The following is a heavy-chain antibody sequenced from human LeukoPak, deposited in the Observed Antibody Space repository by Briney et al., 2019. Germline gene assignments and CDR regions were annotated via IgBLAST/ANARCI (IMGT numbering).Heavy chain of an antibody. J-gene: IGHJ4*02. D-gene: IGHD4-17*01. V-gene: IGHV1-69*01. CDR3: ARSGDYDATYYFDY. CDR2: INPIFGRG. CDR1: GGTFTSYA. Sequence: ASVKVSCKASGGTFTSYAISWVRQAPGQGLEWMGGINPIFGRGNYAQKFQGRVTITADESTSTAYMELSSLRSEDTAVYYCARSGDYDATYYFDYWGQGTLVTVSS.